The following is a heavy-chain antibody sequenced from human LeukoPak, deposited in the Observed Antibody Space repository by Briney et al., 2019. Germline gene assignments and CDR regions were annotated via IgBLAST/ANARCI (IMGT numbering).Heavy chain of an antibody. D-gene: IGHD6-13*01. J-gene: IGHJ3*02. Sequence: ASVKVSCKASGYTFTSYGISWVRQAPGQGLEWMGWISAYNGNTNYAQKLQGRVTMTTDTSTSTAYMELRSLRSDDTAVYYCASEGYSSSWYDAFDIWGQGTMVTVSS. CDR1: GYTFTSYG. V-gene: IGHV1-18*01. CDR2: ISAYNGNT. CDR3: ASEGYSSSWYDAFDI.